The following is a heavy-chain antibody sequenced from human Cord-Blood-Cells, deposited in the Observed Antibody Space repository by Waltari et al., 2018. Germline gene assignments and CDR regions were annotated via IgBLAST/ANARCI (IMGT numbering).Heavy chain of an antibody. CDR1: GGTFSSYA. Sequence: QVQLVQSGAEVKKPGYSVKVSCKASGGTFSSYAISWVRQAPGQGLEWMGRIIPILGIANYAQKFQGRVTIAADKSTSTAYMELSSLRSEDTAVYYCAREPEAAPPGALGYWGQGTLVTVSA. J-gene: IGHJ4*02. V-gene: IGHV1-69*09. CDR2: IIPILGIA. D-gene: IGHD2-15*01. CDR3: AREPEAAPPGALGY.